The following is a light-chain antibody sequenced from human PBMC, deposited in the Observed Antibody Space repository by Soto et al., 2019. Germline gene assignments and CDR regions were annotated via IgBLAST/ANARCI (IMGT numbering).Light chain of an antibody. V-gene: IGKV3D-20*02. CDR3: QQRSNWPLT. CDR1: QSVSSSY. J-gene: IGKJ4*01. CDR2: DAS. Sequence: EIVLTQSPGTLSLSSGERATLSCRASQSVSSSYLAWYQQKPGQAPRLLIYDASNRATGIPARFSGSGSGTDFTLTISSLEPEDFAVYYCQQRSNWPLTFGGGTKVDI.